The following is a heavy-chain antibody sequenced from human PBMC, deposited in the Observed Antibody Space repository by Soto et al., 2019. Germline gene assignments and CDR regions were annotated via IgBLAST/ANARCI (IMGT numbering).Heavy chain of an antibody. J-gene: IGHJ4*02. CDR2: ITHDGVTT. D-gene: IGHD3-22*01. CDR3: AKDREETTMTFGN. CDR1: GFSFSSHG. V-gene: IGHV3-30*18. Sequence: QVDLVESGGGVVQPGRPLRLSCAASGFSFSSHGMHWLRQGPAKGLEWLAVITHDGVTTYYADSVKGRFSVSIDNAKNTLYLQMNSLGAEDTGQYYWAKDREETTMTFGNWGPGTLVTVSS.